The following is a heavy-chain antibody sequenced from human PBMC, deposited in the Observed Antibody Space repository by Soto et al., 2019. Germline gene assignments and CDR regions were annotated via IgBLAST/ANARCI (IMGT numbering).Heavy chain of an antibody. CDR2: INPSGGST. J-gene: IGHJ3*02. Sequence: GASVKVSCKASGYTFTSYYMHWVRQAPGQGLEWMGIINPSGGSTSYAQKFQGRVTMTRDTSTSTVYMELSSLRSEDTAVYYCARTPITMIVVVQDGDAFDIWGQGTMVTVSS. CDR3: ARTPITMIVVVQDGDAFDI. CDR1: GYTFTSYY. D-gene: IGHD3-22*01. V-gene: IGHV1-46*01.